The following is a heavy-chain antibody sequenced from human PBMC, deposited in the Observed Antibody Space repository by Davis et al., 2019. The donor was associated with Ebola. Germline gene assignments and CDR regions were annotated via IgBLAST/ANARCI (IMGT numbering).Heavy chain of an antibody. D-gene: IGHD3-16*01. Sequence: LRLSCSVAGGSISSGGYYWNWIRQHPGEGLEWIGIIYYSGTTHYNPSLKSRVITSRDTSKNQFSLKLSSVTAADTAVYYCAREAGGGAFDIWGQGTMITVSS. CDR1: GGSISSGGYY. CDR2: IYYSGTT. V-gene: IGHV4-31*03. J-gene: IGHJ3*02. CDR3: AREAGGGAFDI.